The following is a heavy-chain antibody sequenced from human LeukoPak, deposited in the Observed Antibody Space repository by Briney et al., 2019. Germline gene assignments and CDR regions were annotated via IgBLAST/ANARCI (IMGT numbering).Heavy chain of an antibody. CDR3: AGFKRLATEAQDYYYMDV. J-gene: IGHJ6*03. V-gene: IGHV4-4*07. Sequence: KPSETLSLTCTVSGGSISSYYWSWIRQPAGKGLEWIGRIYTSGSTNYNPSLKSRVTISVDTSKNQFSLKLSSVTAADTADYYGAGFKRLATEAQDYYYMDVWGKRTTVTVS. CDR2: IYTSGST. D-gene: IGHD6-25*01. CDR1: GGSISSYY.